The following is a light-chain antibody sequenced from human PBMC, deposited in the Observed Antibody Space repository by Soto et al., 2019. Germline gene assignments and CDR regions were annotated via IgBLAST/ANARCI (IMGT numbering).Light chain of an antibody. J-gene: IGLJ1*01. V-gene: IGLV2-14*01. Sequence: QSARTQPASVSGSPGQSITISCTGTSSDVGGYNYVSWYQQHPGKAPKLMIYDVSNRPSGVSNRFSGSKSGNTASLTISGLQAEDEADYYCSSYTSSSILNFYVFGTWRKVTVL. CDR1: SSDVGGYNY. CDR3: SSYTSSSILNFYV. CDR2: DVS.